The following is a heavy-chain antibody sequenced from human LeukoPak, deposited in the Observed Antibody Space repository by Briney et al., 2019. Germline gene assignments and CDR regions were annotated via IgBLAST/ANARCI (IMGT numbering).Heavy chain of an antibody. J-gene: IGHJ4*02. CDR2: ISYDGSNK. CDR1: GFTFSSYG. CDR3: AKDRLTTVESYNFDY. D-gene: IGHD4-23*01. V-gene: IGHV3-30*18. Sequence: GRSLRLSCASSGFTFSSYGMHWVRQPPGDVLEWVSFISYDGSNKYYAGYVKGRFTIYTDNSKNTLFMQMNSLRAEDTAVYYCAKDRLTTVESYNFDYWGQGTLVTVSS.